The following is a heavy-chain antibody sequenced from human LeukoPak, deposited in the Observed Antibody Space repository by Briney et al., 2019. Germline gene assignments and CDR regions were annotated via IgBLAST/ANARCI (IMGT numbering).Heavy chain of an antibody. Sequence: SGPAPVKPTQILTLTSTFSGFSLSTTGMCVSWIRQSPGNALEWLARIDWDDDKYYSTSLKTRLTISKDTSKNQVVLTMTNMDPVDTATYYRARVSVPYFFDFWGQGTLVTVSS. CDR2: IDWDDDK. CDR3: ARVSVPYFFDF. J-gene: IGHJ4*02. CDR1: GFSLSTTGMC. D-gene: IGHD6-19*01. V-gene: IGHV2-70*11.